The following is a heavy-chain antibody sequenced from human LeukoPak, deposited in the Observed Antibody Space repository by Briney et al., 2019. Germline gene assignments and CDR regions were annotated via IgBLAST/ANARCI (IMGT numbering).Heavy chain of an antibody. D-gene: IGHD6-19*01. CDR2: IYYSGST. V-gene: IGHV4-59*01. CDR1: GGSISSYY. Sequence: SETLFLTCTVSGGSISSYYWSWIRQPPGKGLERIGYIYYSGSTNYNPSLKSRVTISVDTSKNQFSLKLSSVTAADTAVYYCARVPSSGWYYFDYWGQGTLVTVSS. J-gene: IGHJ4*02. CDR3: ARVPSSGWYYFDY.